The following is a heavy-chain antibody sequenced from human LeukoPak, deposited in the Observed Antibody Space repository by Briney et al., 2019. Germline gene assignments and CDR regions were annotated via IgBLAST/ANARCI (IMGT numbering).Heavy chain of an antibody. CDR3: ARGGDYFPDAFDI. Sequence: PGGSLRLSCAASGFTFSSYAMHWVRQAPGKGLEWVSVIYSGGSTYYADSVKGRFTISRDNSKNTLYLQMNSLRAEDTAVYYCARGGDYFPDAFDIWGQGTMVTVSS. V-gene: IGHV3-53*01. J-gene: IGHJ3*02. CDR2: IYSGGST. D-gene: IGHD4-17*01. CDR1: GFTFSSYA.